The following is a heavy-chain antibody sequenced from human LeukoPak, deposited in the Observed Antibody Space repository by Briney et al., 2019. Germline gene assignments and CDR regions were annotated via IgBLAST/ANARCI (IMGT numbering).Heavy chain of an antibody. CDR1: GYTFTSYY. CDR3: ARDDFGGSYSGY. V-gene: IGHV1-46*01. Sequence: GASVKVSCKASGYTFTSYYMHWVRQAPGQGLEWMGIINPSGGSTSYAQRFQGRVTMTRDMSTSTVYMELSSLRSEDTAVYYCARDDFGGSYSGYWGQGTLVTVSS. D-gene: IGHD1-26*01. J-gene: IGHJ4*02. CDR2: INPSGGST.